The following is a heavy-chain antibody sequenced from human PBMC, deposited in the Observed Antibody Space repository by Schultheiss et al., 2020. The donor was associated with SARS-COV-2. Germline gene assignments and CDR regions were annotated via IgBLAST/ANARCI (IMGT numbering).Heavy chain of an antibody. J-gene: IGHJ3*02. CDR1: GGSISSYY. CDR3: ARRLDVVPAGGGDAFDI. V-gene: IGHV4-4*07. CDR2: IYTSGST. Sequence: SETLSLTCTVSGGSISSYYWSWIRQPAGKGLEWIGRIYTSGSTNYNPSLKSRVTMSVDTSKNQFSLKLSSVTAADTAVYYCARRLDVVPAGGGDAFDIWGQGTMVTVSS. D-gene: IGHD2-2*01.